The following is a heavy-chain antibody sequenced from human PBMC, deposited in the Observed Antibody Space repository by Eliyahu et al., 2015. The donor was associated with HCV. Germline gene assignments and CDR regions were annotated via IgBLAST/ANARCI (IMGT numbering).Heavy chain of an antibody. CDR3: ARDFYDSSGRDGMDV. CDR2: ISSSSSTI. D-gene: IGHD3-22*01. CDR1: GFTFXSYS. J-gene: IGHJ6*02. Sequence: EVQLVESGGGLVQPGGSLRLSCAASGFTFXSYSMNWVRQAPGKGLXWVXYISSSSSTIYYADSVKGRFTISRDNAKNXLYLQMNSLRDEDTAVYYXARDFYDSSGRDGMDVWGQGTTVTVSS. V-gene: IGHV3-48*02.